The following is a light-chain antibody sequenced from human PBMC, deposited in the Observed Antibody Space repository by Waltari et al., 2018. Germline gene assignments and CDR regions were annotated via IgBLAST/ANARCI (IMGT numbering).Light chain of an antibody. CDR1: ESVSKF. V-gene: IGKV3-11*01. CDR2: DAS. J-gene: IGKJ4*01. Sequence: VLLTQSPATLSLSPGQTATIACRASESVSKFFAWYQQKPGQPPRLLIYDASTRAPGIPARFSGSGCGTDFTLTISSLEPEDCAVYYCQQRKNWHLTFGGGTRVE. CDR3: QQRKNWHLT.